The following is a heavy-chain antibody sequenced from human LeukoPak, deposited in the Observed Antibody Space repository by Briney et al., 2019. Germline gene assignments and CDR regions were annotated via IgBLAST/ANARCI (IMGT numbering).Heavy chain of an antibody. CDR3: AREEGTSSAYELDY. Sequence: GGSLRLSCAASRFPFSSYAMSWVRQAPGKGLEWVSAITGSGGSTYYADSVKGRFTISRDNSKNTLYLQMNGLRAEDTAVYYCAREEGTSSAYELDYWGQGTLVTVSS. D-gene: IGHD5-12*01. CDR1: RFPFSSYA. J-gene: IGHJ4*02. V-gene: IGHV3-23*01. CDR2: ITGSGGST.